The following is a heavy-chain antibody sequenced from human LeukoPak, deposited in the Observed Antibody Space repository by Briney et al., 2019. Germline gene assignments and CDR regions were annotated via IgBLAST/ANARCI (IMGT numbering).Heavy chain of an antibody. CDR2: IRYDESNK. CDR1: GFTFSSYG. J-gene: IGHJ3*02. Sequence: GGSLRLSCAASGFTFSSYGMHWVRQAPGKGLEWVAFIRYDESNKYYADSVKGRFTISRDNSKNTLYLQMNSLRAEDTAVYYCAKDPRRYCSSTSCSHNPFDIWGQGTMVTVSS. CDR3: AKDPRRYCSSTSCSHNPFDI. D-gene: IGHD2-2*01. V-gene: IGHV3-30*02.